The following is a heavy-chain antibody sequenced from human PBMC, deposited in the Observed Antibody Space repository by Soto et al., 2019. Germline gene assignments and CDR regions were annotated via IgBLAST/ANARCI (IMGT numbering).Heavy chain of an antibody. CDR1: GFTFSSYA. Sequence: LRLSCAASGFTFSSYAMSLVRQAPWKGLEWVSAISGSGGSTYYADSVKGRFTISRDNSKNTLYLQMNSLRAEDTAVYYCAKEEFVAAKAGTSYYYYYGMDVWGQGTTVTVSS. CDR3: AKEEFVAAKAGTSYYYYYGMDV. J-gene: IGHJ6*02. D-gene: IGHD2-15*01. V-gene: IGHV3-23*01. CDR2: ISGSGGST.